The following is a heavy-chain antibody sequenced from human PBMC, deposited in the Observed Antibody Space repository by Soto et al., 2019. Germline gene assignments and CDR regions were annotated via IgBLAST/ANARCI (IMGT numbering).Heavy chain of an antibody. CDR2: ISSDGYTK. CDR1: GFTFSTFA. Sequence: QVQVVESGGGVVQPGRSLRLSCSASGFTFSTFAVHWVRQAPGKGLEWVAVISSDGYTKYYTDSVKGRFTISRDNSKNTLFLQINGLRTEDTAMYYCARAPTSCLDYWGQGTLVTVSS. J-gene: IGHJ4*02. V-gene: IGHV3-30-3*01. CDR3: ARAPTSCLDY.